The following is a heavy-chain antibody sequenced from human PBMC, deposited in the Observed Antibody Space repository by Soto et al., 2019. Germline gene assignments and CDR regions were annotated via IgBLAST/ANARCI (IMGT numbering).Heavy chain of an antibody. D-gene: IGHD3-10*01. CDR1: GFTFSSYA. J-gene: IGHJ2*01. CDR3: ARDSLLGMAMVLWDFDL. V-gene: IGHV3-30-3*01. Sequence: QVQLVESGGGVVQPGRSLRLSCAASGFTFSSYAMHWVRQAPGKGLEWVAVISYDGSNKYYPDSVKVRFTISRDNSKNTLYLQMNSLAGEGTVAYYCARDSLLGMAMVLWDFDLWGRGTLVTVSS. CDR2: ISYDGSNK.